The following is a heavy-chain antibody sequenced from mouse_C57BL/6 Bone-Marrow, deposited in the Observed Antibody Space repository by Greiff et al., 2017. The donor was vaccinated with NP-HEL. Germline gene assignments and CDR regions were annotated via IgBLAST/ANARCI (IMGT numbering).Heavy chain of an antibody. CDR1: GFTFSDFY. V-gene: IGHV7-1*01. D-gene: IGHD3-3*01. CDR3: ARDAKGSLDY. J-gene: IGHJ2*01. Sequence: EVKLVESGGGLVQSGRSLRLSCATSGFTFSDFYMEWVRQAPGKGLEWIAASRNKANDYTTEYSASVKGRFIVSRDTSQSILYLQMNALRAEDTAIYYCARDAKGSLDYWGQGTTLTVSS. CDR2: SRNKANDYTT.